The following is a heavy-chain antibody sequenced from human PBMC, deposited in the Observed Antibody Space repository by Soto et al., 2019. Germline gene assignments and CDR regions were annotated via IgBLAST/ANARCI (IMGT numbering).Heavy chain of an antibody. Sequence: GGSLRLSCAASGFTFSSYAMSWVRQAPGKGLEWVSAISGSGGSTYYADTVKGRFTISRDNSKNTVYLQMNSLRAEDTAVYYCAKDRRIAVAGTRYYYYYYGMDVWGQGTTVTVSS. CDR1: GFTFSSYA. V-gene: IGHV3-23*01. D-gene: IGHD6-19*01. CDR2: ISGSGGST. J-gene: IGHJ6*02. CDR3: AKDRRIAVAGTRYYYYYYGMDV.